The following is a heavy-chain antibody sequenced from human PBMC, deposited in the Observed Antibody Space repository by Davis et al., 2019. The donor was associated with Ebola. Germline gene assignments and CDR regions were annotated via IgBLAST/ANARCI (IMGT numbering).Heavy chain of an antibody. Sequence: GESLKISCSASGFIFGNYVMSWVRQAPGKGLEWISAISGSGGTTYYADSVKGRFTISRDNSKHTLYLQMTSLRAEDTAVYYCAKGVLWFGEGDNYWGQGTLVTVSS. CDR2: ISGSGGTT. CDR1: GFIFGNYV. J-gene: IGHJ4*02. D-gene: IGHD3-10*01. CDR3: AKGVLWFGEGDNY. V-gene: IGHV3-23*01.